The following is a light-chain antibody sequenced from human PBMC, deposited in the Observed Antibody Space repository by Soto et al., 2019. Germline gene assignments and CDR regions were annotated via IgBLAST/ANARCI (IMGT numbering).Light chain of an antibody. CDR2: GAS. V-gene: IGKV3-15*01. CDR3: QQYNDWPYT. CDR1: QSVSSN. Sequence: EIVLTQSPVTLSLSPGERATLSCRASQSVSSNLAWYQQKPGQAPRLFMYGASTRAIGMPARFSGSGSGTDFTLTITSLQSEDFAVYYCQQYNDWPYTFGQGTKLEIK. J-gene: IGKJ2*01.